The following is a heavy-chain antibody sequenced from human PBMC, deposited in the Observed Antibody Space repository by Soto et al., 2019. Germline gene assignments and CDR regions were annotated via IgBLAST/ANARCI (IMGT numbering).Heavy chain of an antibody. V-gene: IGHV1-18*01. D-gene: IGHD3-16*01. CDR1: GYTFTSYG. CDR3: AGLHLGEYNWFDP. Sequence: ASVKVSCKASGYTFTSYGISWVRQAPGQGLEWMGWISAYNGNTNYAQKLQGRVTMTTDTSTSTAYMELRSLRSDDTAVYYCAGLHLGEYNWFDPWDQGTLVTVSS. CDR2: ISAYNGNT. J-gene: IGHJ5*02.